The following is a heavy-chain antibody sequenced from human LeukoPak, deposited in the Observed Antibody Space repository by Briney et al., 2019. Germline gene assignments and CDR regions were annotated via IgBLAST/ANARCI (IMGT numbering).Heavy chain of an antibody. D-gene: IGHD3-9*01. J-gene: IGHJ4*02. V-gene: IGHV3-21*01. Sequence: GGSLRLSCAASGFTFSSYSMNWVRQAPGKGLEWVSSISSSSGYIYYADSVKGRFTISRDNAKNSLYLQMNSLRAEDTAVYYCARGHLDYDILTGYSYWGQGTLVTVSS. CDR1: GFTFSSYS. CDR2: ISSSSGYI. CDR3: ARGHLDYDILTGYSY.